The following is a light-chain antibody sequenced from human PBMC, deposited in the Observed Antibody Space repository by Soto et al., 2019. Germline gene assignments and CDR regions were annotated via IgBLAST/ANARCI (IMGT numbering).Light chain of an antibody. CDR1: QTVPNNY. Sequence: PGDGVSLSCRASQTVPNNYLAWYQQKPDQAPRLLIFGASNRATGIPDRFGGSGSGTDFTLSISRLEPEDFAVYYCPQYGASPLTFGGGARLEVK. CDR3: PQYGASPLT. CDR2: GAS. J-gene: IGKJ4*01. V-gene: IGKV3-20*01.